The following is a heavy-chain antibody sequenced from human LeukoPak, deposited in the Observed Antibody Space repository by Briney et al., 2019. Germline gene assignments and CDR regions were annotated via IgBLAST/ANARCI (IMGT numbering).Heavy chain of an antibody. CDR3: ARGPPLWFGDSPFDP. CDR2: INHSGST. CDR1: GGSFSGYY. Sequence: SETLSLTCAVYGGSFSGYYWSWIRQPPGKGLEWIGGINHSGSTNYNPSLKSRVTISVDTSKNQFSLKLSSVTAADTAVYYCARGPPLWFGDSPFDPWGQGTLVTVSS. V-gene: IGHV4-34*01. J-gene: IGHJ5*02. D-gene: IGHD3-10*01.